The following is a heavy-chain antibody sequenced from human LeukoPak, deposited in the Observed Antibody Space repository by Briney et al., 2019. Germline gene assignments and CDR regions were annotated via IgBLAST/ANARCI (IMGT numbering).Heavy chain of an antibody. Sequence: PGGSLRLSCAASGFTFSSYEMNWVRQAPGKGLEWVSYISSSGSTIYYADSVKGRFTISRDNAKNSLYLQMNSLRAEDTAVYYCARVVSSGWYDPLFWYYYYMDVWGKGTTVTISS. D-gene: IGHD6-19*01. CDR1: GFTFSSYE. J-gene: IGHJ6*03. CDR3: ARVVSSGWYDPLFWYYYYMDV. V-gene: IGHV3-48*03. CDR2: ISSSGSTI.